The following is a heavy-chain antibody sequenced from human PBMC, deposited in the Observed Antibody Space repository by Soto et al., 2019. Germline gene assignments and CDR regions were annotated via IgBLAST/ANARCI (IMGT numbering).Heavy chain of an antibody. D-gene: IGHD6-13*01. CDR3: ATQAYSSSWYSWFDP. CDR2: IYYSGST. J-gene: IGHJ5*02. CDR1: GGSISSSSYY. Sequence: SETLSLTCTVPGGSISSSSYYWGWIRQPPGKGLEWIGSIYYSGSTYYNPSLKSRVTISVDTSKNQFSLKLSSVTAADTAVYYCATQAYSSSWYSWFDPWGQGTLVTVSS. V-gene: IGHV4-39*01.